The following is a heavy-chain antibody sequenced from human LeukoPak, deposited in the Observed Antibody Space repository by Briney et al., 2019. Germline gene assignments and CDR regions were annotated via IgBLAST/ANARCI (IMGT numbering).Heavy chain of an antibody. CDR2: IIPILGIA. J-gene: IGHJ4*02. D-gene: IGHD4-17*01. CDR3: ARINAVTTNPGSFGY. Sequence: SVKVSCKASGGTFSSYAISWVRQAPGQGLEWMGRIIPILGIANYAQKFQGRVTITADKSTSTAYMELSSLRSDDTAVYYCARINAVTTNPGSFGYWGQGTLLTVSS. CDR1: GGTFSSYA. V-gene: IGHV1-69*04.